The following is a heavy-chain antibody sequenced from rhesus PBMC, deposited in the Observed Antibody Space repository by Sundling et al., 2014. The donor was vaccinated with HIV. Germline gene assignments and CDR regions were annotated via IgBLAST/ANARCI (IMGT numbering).Heavy chain of an antibody. CDR1: GFTFSDYG. CDR2: INNVGGST. Sequence: EVQLVETGGGLVQPGGSLKLSCVASGFTFSDYGMSWVRQAPGKGLEWVSTINNVGGSTYYPDSVKGRFSISRDNAKNTLSLQMNSLRAEDTAVFYCAKEGVYGNYFDFWGQGVLVTVSS. J-gene: IGHJ4*01. D-gene: IGHD4-29*01. CDR3: AKEGVYGNYFDF. V-gene: IGHV3S42*01.